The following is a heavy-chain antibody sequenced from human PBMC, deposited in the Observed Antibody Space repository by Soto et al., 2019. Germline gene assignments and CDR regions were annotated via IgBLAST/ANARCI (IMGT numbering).Heavy chain of an antibody. V-gene: IGHV3-23*01. J-gene: IGHJ4*02. CDR3: AKDRGSGWIYFDY. CDR1: GFTFSSYA. D-gene: IGHD6-19*01. Sequence: LRLSCAASGFTFSSYAMSWVRQAPGKGLEWVSAISGSGGSTYYADSVKGRFTISRDNSKNTLYLQMNSLRAEDTAVYYCAKDRGSGWIYFDYWGQGTLVTVSS. CDR2: ISGSGGST.